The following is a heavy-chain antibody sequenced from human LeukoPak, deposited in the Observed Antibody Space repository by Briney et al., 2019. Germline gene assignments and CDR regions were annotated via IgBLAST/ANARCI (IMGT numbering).Heavy chain of an antibody. Sequence: GGSLRLSCAASGFTFSSYAMHLVRQAPGKGLEWVAVISYDGSNKYYADSVKGRFTISRDNSKNTLYLQMNSLRAEDTAVYYCARDRTMVHFDYWGQGTLVTVSS. J-gene: IGHJ4*02. V-gene: IGHV3-30*04. D-gene: IGHD3-10*01. CDR2: ISYDGSNK. CDR3: ARDRTMVHFDY. CDR1: GFTFSSYA.